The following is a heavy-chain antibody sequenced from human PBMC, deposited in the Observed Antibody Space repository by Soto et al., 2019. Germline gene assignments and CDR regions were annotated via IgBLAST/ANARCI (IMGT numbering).Heavy chain of an antibody. V-gene: IGHV4-59*01. Sequence: QVQLQESGPGLVKPSETLSLTCTVSGASISTYYWSWIRQPPGKGLEWIGYVYYSGSTNYNPSLKSRVTISVDTSKNQFSLKLSSVTAVDTAVYYCARDESGYGYDMDVWGQGTTVTVSS. CDR2: VYYSGST. J-gene: IGHJ6*02. CDR3: ARDESGYGYDMDV. D-gene: IGHD5-18*01. CDR1: GASISTYY.